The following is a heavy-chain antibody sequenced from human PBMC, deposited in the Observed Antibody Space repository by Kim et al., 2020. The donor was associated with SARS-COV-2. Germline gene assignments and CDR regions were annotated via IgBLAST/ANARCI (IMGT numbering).Heavy chain of an antibody. CDR1: GESFSGYY. V-gene: IGHV4-34*01. CDR2: INHSGGT. D-gene: IGHD5-12*01. Sequence: SETLSLTCAVYGESFSGYYWSWIRQPPGKGLEWVGEINHSGGTDYNPSLKSRVTISADTSKIQFSLKLSSVTAADTAVYYCARGQGGYGYDYWGQGILVT. J-gene: IGHJ4*02. CDR3: ARGQGGYGYDY.